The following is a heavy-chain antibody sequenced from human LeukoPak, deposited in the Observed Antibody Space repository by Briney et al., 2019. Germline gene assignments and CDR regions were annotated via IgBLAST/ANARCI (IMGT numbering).Heavy chain of an antibody. J-gene: IGHJ6*02. CDR1: GFTFSSYA. CDR2: ISGSGSST. CDR3: AKDKGWGYSAYDCYGMDV. Sequence: GGSLRLSCAASGFTFSSYAMSWFRQAPGKGLEWVSAISGSGSSTYYADSVKGRFTISRDNSKNTLYLQMNSLRAEDTAVYYCAKDKGWGYSAYDCYGMDVWGQGTTVTVSS. D-gene: IGHD1-26*01. V-gene: IGHV3-23*01.